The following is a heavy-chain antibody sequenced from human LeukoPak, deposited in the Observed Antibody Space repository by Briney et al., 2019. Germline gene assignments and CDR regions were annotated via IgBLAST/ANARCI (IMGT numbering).Heavy chain of an antibody. CDR1: GGTFSSYA. J-gene: IGHJ4*02. V-gene: IGHV1-69*05. CDR3: ARVFARGGEISGSHYYYY. CDR2: IIPMFGTA. D-gene: IGHD1-26*01. Sequence: SVKVSCKASGGTFSSYAISWVRQAPGQGLEWMGGIIPMFGTANYAQKFQGRATITTEESTSTAYMELSSLGSEDTAMYYCARVFARGGEISGSHYYYYWGQGTLVTVSS.